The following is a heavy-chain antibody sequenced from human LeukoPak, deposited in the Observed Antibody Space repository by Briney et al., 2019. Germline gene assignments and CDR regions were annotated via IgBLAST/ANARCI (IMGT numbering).Heavy chain of an antibody. CDR2: IIPILGIA. D-gene: IGHD2-15*01. J-gene: IGHJ6*02. CDR1: GYTFTSYG. Sequence: GASVKVSCKASGYTFTSYGISWVRQAPGQGLEWMGRIIPILGIANYAQKFQGRVTITADKSTSTAYMELSSVRSEDTAVYYCARVPQLVVVATPYGMDVWGQGTTVTVSS. V-gene: IGHV1-69*04. CDR3: ARVPQLVVVATPYGMDV.